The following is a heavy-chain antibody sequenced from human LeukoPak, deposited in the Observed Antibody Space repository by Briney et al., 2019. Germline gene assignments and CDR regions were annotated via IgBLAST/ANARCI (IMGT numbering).Heavy chain of an antibody. V-gene: IGHV3-23*01. CDR2: ISGSGGST. CDR3: AKVGSSWYGDYYYGMDV. D-gene: IGHD6-13*01. J-gene: IGHJ6*02. Sequence: GGSLRLSCAASGFTFSSYAMSWVRQAPGKGLEWVSAISGSGGSTYYADSVKGRFTISRDNSKSTLYLQMNSLRAEDTAVYYCAKVGSSWYGDYYYGMDVWGQGTTVTVSS. CDR1: GFTFSSYA.